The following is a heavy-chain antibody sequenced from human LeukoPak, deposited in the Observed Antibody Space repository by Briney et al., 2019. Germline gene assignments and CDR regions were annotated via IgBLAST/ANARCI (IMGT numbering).Heavy chain of an antibody. J-gene: IGHJ4*02. V-gene: IGHV4-59*01. CDR3: ARAKDYGDYDTHFDY. CDR2: IYYSGST. D-gene: IGHD4-17*01. Sequence: SETLSLTCTVSGVSISSYYWSWIRQPPGKGLEWIGYIYYSGSTNYNPSLKSRVTISVDTSKNQFSLKLSSVTAADTAVYYCARAKDYGDYDTHFDYWGQGTLVTVSS. CDR1: GVSISSYY.